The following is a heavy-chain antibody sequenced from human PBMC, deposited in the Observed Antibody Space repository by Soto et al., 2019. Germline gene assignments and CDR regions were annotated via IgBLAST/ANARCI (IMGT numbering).Heavy chain of an antibody. CDR1: GGSISSAGYY. J-gene: IGHJ6*02. V-gene: IGHV4-31*03. CDR3: ARDRSSRHNVYTNGMDV. CDR2: IYYSGST. Sequence: QVQLQESGPGLVKPSQTLSLTCTVSGGSISSAGYYWSWIRQHPEKGLEWIGYIYYSGSTYYNPSLKSRVTISVDTFENQFSLKLSSVTAADTTVYYCARDRSSRHNVYTNGMDVWGQGTTVTVSS. D-gene: IGHD1-1*01.